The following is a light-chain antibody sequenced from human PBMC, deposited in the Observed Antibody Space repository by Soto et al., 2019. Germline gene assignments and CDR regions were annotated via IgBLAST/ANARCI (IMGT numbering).Light chain of an antibody. CDR2: AAS. J-gene: IGKJ2*01. Sequence: DIQMTQSPSSLSASVGDRVTITCRASQGISIYLAWYQQKPGKVPKLLIYAASTLQSGVPSRFSGSGSGTDFTLAISSLQPEDVVTYYCQMYGRAPYTVGQGTKLEI. V-gene: IGKV1-27*01. CDR3: QMYGRAPYT. CDR1: QGISIY.